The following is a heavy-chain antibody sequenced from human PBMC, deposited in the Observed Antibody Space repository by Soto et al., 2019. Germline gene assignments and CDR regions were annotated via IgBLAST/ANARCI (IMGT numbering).Heavy chain of an antibody. Sequence: QVQLVQSGAEVKKPGASVKVSCKASGYTFTTYYMHWVRQAPGQGLEWMGIISPDGGRTSYAQKLQGSVTITRDTTTSTVYMELSSLRSEDTAVYYCATRDPGHYWGQGTLVTVSS. CDR1: GYTFTTYY. CDR2: ISPDGGRT. J-gene: IGHJ4*02. CDR3: ATRDPGHY. V-gene: IGHV1-46*04.